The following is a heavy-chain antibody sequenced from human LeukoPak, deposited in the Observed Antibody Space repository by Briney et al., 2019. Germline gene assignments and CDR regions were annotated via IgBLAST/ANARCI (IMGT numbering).Heavy chain of an antibody. J-gene: IGHJ4*02. CDR2: IYPGDSDT. D-gene: IGHD2-2*01. V-gene: IGHV5-51*01. CDR3: ARIVAVPALIDY. CDR1: GYSFTSYC. Sequence: GESLKISCKGSGYSFTSYCIGWVRQMPGKGLEWMGIIYPGDSDTRYSPSFQGQVTISADKSISTAYLKWSSLKPSATAMYYCARIVAVPALIDYWGQGTLVTVSS.